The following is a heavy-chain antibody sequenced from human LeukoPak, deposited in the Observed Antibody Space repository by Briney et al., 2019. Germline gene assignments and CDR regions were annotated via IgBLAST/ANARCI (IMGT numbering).Heavy chain of an antibody. CDR3: ARTPDYGGNSFFDY. D-gene: IGHD4-23*01. Sequence: PSETLSLTCTVSGGSVSGGSYYWSWIRQPPGKGLEWIGYFYYTGSTNYNPSLKSRVTISVDTSKNQFSLKLSSVTAADTAVYYCARTPDYGGNSFFDYWGQGTLVTVSS. J-gene: IGHJ4*02. CDR1: GGSVSGGSYY. CDR2: FYYTGST. V-gene: IGHV4-61*01.